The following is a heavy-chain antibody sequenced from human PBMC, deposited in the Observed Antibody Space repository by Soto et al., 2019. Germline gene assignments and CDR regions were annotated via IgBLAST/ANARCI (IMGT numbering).Heavy chain of an antibody. CDR3: ASNGYSSTLDWFDP. CDR1: GDTFPSYG. CDR2: ISAYNGNT. D-gene: IGHD6-13*01. J-gene: IGHJ5*02. Sequence: GASVKVSCKASGDTFPSYGSSWGRQAPGQGLEWMGWISAYNGNTNYAQKLQGRVTMTTDTSTSTAYMELRSLRSDDTAVYYCASNGYSSTLDWFDPWGQGTLVTVSS. V-gene: IGHV1-18*01.